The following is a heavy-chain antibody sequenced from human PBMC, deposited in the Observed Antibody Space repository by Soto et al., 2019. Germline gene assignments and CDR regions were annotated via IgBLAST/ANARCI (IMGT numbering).Heavy chain of an antibody. D-gene: IGHD3-10*01. CDR2: INDSGDI. V-gene: IGHV4-34*01. CDR1: GGSFSGYQ. CDR3: ARGLILWFGELSRRGGYYYYMDV. J-gene: IGHJ6*03. Sequence: QVQLQQGGAGLLKPSETLSLTCAVYGGSFSGYQWSWIRQTPGKGLEWIGGINDSGDINYNPSLKRRVTILVDSPKKQISLRLSSVAAADTAVYYCARGLILWFGELSRRGGYYYYMDVWGKGTTVTVSS.